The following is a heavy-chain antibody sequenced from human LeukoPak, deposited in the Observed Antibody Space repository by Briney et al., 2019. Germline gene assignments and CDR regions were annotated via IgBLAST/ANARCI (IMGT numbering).Heavy chain of an antibody. D-gene: IGHD6-13*01. Sequence: SETLSLTSTVSGGSISSYYWSWIRQPAGKGLEWIGRIYTSGSTNYNTSLKSRVIISVDKSKNQFSLKLTSVTAADTAVYYCARVIAAAGTGWVDYWGQGTLVTVSS. J-gene: IGHJ4*02. CDR2: IYTSGST. V-gene: IGHV4-4*07. CDR1: GGSISSYY. CDR3: ARVIAAAGTGWVDY.